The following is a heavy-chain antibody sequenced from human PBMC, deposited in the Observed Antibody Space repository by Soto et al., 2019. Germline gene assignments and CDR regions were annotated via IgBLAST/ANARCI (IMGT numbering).Heavy chain of an antibody. CDR2: MNPKSGNT. D-gene: IGHD3-10*01. CDR1: GYTFTNYE. V-gene: IGHV1-8*01. J-gene: IGHJ4*02. Sequence: QVQLVQSGAEVKKPGASVKVSCKASGYTFTNYEINWERQATGQGLEWMGWMNPKSGNTGYAQQFQGRVIMTRSTSISPAYMELSSLRSEDTAVYYCVRVYGEIDYWGQGTLVTVS. CDR3: VRVYGEIDY.